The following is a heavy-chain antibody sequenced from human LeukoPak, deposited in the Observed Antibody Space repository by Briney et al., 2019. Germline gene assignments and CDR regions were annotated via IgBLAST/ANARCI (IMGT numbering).Heavy chain of an antibody. D-gene: IGHD2-2*01. V-gene: IGHV5-51*01. Sequence: GESLKISCEASGYSFTNYWIGWVRQMPGKGLEWMGIIYPGDSDTRYSPSFQGQVTISADKSISTAYLQWSSLKASDTAMYYCARSPPSSYCTSTSCYPRHFDYWGQGTLVTVFS. CDR3: ARSPPSSYCTSTSCYPRHFDY. CDR1: GYSFTNYW. J-gene: IGHJ4*02. CDR2: IYPGDSDT.